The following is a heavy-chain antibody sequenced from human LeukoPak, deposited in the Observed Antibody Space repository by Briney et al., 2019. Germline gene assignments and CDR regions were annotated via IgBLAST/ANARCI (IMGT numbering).Heavy chain of an antibody. J-gene: IGHJ4*02. V-gene: IGHV4-39*01. Sequence: PSETLSLTCTVSGDSISTSTYYWGWIPQPPGKGLEWIGSIHYSGTTYYNPSHKSRVIISVDTSKSQFSLKVSSVTAADTAMYYCARHRSGYSFDFWGQGALVTVSS. D-gene: IGHD3-3*01. CDR1: GDSISTSTYY. CDR3: ARHRSGYSFDF. CDR2: IHYSGTT.